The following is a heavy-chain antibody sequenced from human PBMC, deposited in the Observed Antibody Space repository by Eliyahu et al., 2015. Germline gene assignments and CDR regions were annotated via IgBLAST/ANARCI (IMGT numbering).Heavy chain of an antibody. CDR2: ISSSSSTI. J-gene: IGHJ2*01. D-gene: IGHD6-19*01. CDR3: AREFYNSGWRGYFDL. CDR1: GFTXSSYS. V-gene: IGHV3-48*01. Sequence: EVQLVESGGGLVQPGGSLRLSCAXXGFTXSSYSMNXVRQAPGKGLEWVSYISSSSSTIYYAXSVXGRFTISRDNAKNSLYLQMNSLRAEDTAVYFCAREFYNSGWRGYFDLWGRGTLVTVSS.